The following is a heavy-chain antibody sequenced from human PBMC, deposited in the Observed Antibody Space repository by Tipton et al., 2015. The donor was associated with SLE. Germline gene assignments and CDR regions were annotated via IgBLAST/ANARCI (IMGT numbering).Heavy chain of an antibody. CDR3: ARHENYGSGSSHY. V-gene: IGHV4-39*01. Sequence: TLSLTCTVSGGTISSDPYYWGWIRQPPGKGLEWIGSIYYSGSTYYNPSLKSRVTISVDTSKNQFSLKLSSVTAADTAVYYCARHENYGSGSSHYWGQGTLVTVSS. J-gene: IGHJ4*02. CDR2: IYYSGST. D-gene: IGHD3-10*01. CDR1: GGTISSDPYY.